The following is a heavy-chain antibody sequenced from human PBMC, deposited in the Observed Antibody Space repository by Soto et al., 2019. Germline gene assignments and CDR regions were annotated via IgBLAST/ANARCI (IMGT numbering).Heavy chain of an antibody. J-gene: IGHJ5*02. Sequence: QVQLVQSGAEVKKPGASVKVSCKASGYTFTSHGISWVRQAPGQGLEWMGWISAYNGNTNYAQKLQGRVTMTTDTSTSTAYMELRSLRSDDTAVYYCARDYQTLNYYDSSGYYGWFDPWGQGTLVTVSS. CDR1: GYTFTSHG. CDR2: ISAYNGNT. V-gene: IGHV1-18*01. D-gene: IGHD3-22*01. CDR3: ARDYQTLNYYDSSGYYGWFDP.